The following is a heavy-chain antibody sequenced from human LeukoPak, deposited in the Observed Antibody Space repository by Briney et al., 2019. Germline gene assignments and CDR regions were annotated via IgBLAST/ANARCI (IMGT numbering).Heavy chain of an antibody. D-gene: IGHD6-13*01. Sequence: PSETLSLTCTVSGGSISSYYWNWIRQPPGKGLEWIGYIYYSGSTNYNPSLKSRVIISVDTSKNQFSLKLSSVTAADTAVYYCARVFGSSWPYYNWFDPWGQGTLVTVSS. CDR2: IYYSGST. J-gene: IGHJ5*02. CDR1: GGSISSYY. CDR3: ARVFGSSWPYYNWFDP. V-gene: IGHV4-59*08.